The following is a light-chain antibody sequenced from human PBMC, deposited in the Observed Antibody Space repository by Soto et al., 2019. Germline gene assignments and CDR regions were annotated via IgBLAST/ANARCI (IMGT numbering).Light chain of an antibody. CDR1: QSISSW. V-gene: IGKV1-5*03. Sequence: DIQMTQSPSTLSASVGDRVTITCRASQSISSWLAWYQQKPGKAPKLLIYKASSLRSGVPSRFSGSGSGTEFTLTISSLQPDDFATYYCQQYNSYSYTFRQGTKLEIK. J-gene: IGKJ2*01. CDR2: KAS. CDR3: QQYNSYSYT.